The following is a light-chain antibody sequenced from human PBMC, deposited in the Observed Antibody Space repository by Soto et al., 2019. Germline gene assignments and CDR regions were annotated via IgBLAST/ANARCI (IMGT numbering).Light chain of an antibody. Sequence: QSALTQPASVSWSPGQSITISCTGTSSDVGGYNYVSLYQQHPGKAPKLMIYDVSNRPSGVSNRFSGSKSGNTASLTISGLQAEDEADYYCSSYTSSSTLLFGTGTKVTVL. CDR2: DVS. CDR3: SSYTSSSTLL. CDR1: SSDVGGYNY. V-gene: IGLV2-14*01. J-gene: IGLJ1*01.